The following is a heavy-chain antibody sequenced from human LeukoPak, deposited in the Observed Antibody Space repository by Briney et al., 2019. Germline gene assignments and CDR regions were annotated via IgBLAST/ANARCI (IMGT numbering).Heavy chain of an antibody. CDR1: GYTFTSYA. D-gene: IGHD4-17*01. J-gene: IGHJ4*02. Sequence: ASVKVSCKASGYTFTSYAMHWVRQAPGQRLEWMGWINAGNGNTKYSQKFQGRVTITRDTSASTAYMELSSLRSDDTAVYYCARSPARPDYGDYYYFDYWGQGTLVTVSS. CDR2: INAGNGNT. V-gene: IGHV1-3*01. CDR3: ARSPARPDYGDYYYFDY.